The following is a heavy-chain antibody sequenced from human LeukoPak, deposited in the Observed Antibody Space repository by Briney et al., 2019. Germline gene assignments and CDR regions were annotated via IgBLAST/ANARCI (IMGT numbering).Heavy chain of an antibody. D-gene: IGHD6-25*01. CDR1: GGSISSSSYY. Sequence: SETLSLTCTVSGGSISSSSYYWGWIRQPPGKGLEWIRSIYYSGSTYYNPSLKSRVTISVDTSKNQFSLKLSSVTAADTAVYYCARDSRAAERKIDYWGQGTLVTVSS. J-gene: IGHJ4*02. V-gene: IGHV4-39*07. CDR2: IYYSGST. CDR3: ARDSRAAERKIDY.